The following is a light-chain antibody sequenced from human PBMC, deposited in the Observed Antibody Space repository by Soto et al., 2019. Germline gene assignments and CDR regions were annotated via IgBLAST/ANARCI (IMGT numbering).Light chain of an antibody. Sequence: EIVMTQSPGTLSVSPGERATLSCRASQGVGTNLAWYQQRPGQAPRLLIYAASTRATGIPVRFSGRGSGTEFTLTISSLQSEDFALYFCQQYNNWPLYSFGQGTKLEIK. V-gene: IGKV3-15*01. CDR2: AAS. CDR3: QQYNNWPLYS. J-gene: IGKJ2*01. CDR1: QGVGTN.